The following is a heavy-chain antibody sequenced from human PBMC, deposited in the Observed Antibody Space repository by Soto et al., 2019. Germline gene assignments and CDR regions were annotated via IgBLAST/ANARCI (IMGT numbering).Heavy chain of an antibody. V-gene: IGHV3-64*01. D-gene: IGHD4-17*01. CDR1: GFTFSSYA. CDR2: ISSNGGST. J-gene: IGHJ2*01. Sequence: EVQLVESGGGLVQPGGSLRLSCAASGFTFSSYAMHWVRQATGKGLEYVSAISSNGGSTYYANSVKGRFTISRDNSKNKLYLQMGSLRAEAMAVYYCARWGGDYSPWYFDLWGRGTLVTVSS. CDR3: ARWGGDYSPWYFDL.